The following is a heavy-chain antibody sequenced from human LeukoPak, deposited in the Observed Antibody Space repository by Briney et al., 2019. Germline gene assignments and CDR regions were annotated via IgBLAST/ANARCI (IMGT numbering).Heavy chain of an antibody. Sequence: GESLEISCKGSGYSFTSYWIGWVRQMPGKGLEWMGIIYPGHSDTRYSPSFQGQVTISADKSISTAYLQWSSLKASDTAMYYCARQPPRYCSGGSCPRDAFDIWGQGTMVTVSS. CDR3: ARQPPRYCSGGSCPRDAFDI. V-gene: IGHV5-51*01. J-gene: IGHJ3*02. D-gene: IGHD2-15*01. CDR2: IYPGHSDT. CDR1: GYSFTSYW.